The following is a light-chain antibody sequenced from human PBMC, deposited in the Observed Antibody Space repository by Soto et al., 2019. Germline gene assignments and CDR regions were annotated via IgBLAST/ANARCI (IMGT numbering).Light chain of an antibody. CDR3: CSYAGSYSYV. CDR1: SSDVAGYNY. Sequence: SVLTQPRSVSGSPGQSVTISCTGASSDVAGYNYVSWYQQHPGKAPKLMIYDVTKRPSGVPDRFSGSKSGNTASLTISGLQAEDEADYHCCSYAGSYSYVFGTGTKVTVL. CDR2: DVT. J-gene: IGLJ1*01. V-gene: IGLV2-11*01.